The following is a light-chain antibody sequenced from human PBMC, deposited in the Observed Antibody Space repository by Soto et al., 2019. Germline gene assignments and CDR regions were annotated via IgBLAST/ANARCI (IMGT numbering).Light chain of an antibody. J-gene: IGKJ2*01. CDR1: QSVSGNY. Sequence: ELVLTQSPGILSLSPGERATLSCRASQSVSGNYLAWYQQKPGQSPRLLIYGSADRATSIPDRFSGSGYGTDFTLTISGVEPEDFAVYYCQQYGSSPPYTFGQGTKVEIK. CDR3: QQYGSSPPYT. CDR2: GSA. V-gene: IGKV3-20*01.